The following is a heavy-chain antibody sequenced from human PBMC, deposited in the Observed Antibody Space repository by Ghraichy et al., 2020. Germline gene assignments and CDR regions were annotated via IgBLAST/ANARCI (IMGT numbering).Heavy chain of an antibody. CDR1: GFTFSDSA. Sequence: GGSLRLSCVASGFTFSDSAMHWVRQASGKGLEWVGRIRSKANSYATTYAASVKGRFTISRDESKNTAYMQMNSLKTEDAAVYYCTRHYDYYFDYWDQGALVTVSS. CDR2: IRSKANSYAT. D-gene: IGHD5-12*01. J-gene: IGHJ4*02. CDR3: TRHYDYYFDY. V-gene: IGHV3-73*01.